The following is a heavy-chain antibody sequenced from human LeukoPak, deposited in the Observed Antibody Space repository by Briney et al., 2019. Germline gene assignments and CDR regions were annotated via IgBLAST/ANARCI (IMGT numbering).Heavy chain of an antibody. CDR1: GYTFSSYE. J-gene: IGHJ3*02. Sequence: ASVKVSCKASGYTFSSYEINWVRQATGQGLEWMGWMNPNSGNTGYAQKFQGRVTMTRNTSISTAYMELSSLRSEDTAVYYCARGWYDSSGYDAFDIWGQGTMVTVSS. D-gene: IGHD3-22*01. V-gene: IGHV1-8*01. CDR3: ARGWYDSSGYDAFDI. CDR2: MNPNSGNT.